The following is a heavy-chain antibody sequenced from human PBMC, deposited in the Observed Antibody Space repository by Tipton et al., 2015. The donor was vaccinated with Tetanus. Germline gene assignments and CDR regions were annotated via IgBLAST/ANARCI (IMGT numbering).Heavy chain of an antibody. CDR1: GGLITTGGYS. CDR2: VYNSGGT. CDR3: ARIYDFWSGYYSDH. Sequence: TLSLTCTLSGGLITTGGYSWGWIRQPPGKGLEWIGSVYNSGGTYYNPSLKSRVTISVDTSKNQFSLKLSSVTAADTAVYYCARIYDFWSGYYSDHWGQGTLVTVSS. V-gene: IGHV4-39*01. J-gene: IGHJ4*02. D-gene: IGHD3-3*01.